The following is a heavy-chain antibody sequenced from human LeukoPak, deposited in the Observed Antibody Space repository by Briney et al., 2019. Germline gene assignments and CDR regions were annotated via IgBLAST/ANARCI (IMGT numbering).Heavy chain of an antibody. CDR3: ARGFAPFSPTTYFDY. CDR1: GFTFSSYA. D-gene: IGHD5-12*01. CDR2: ISYDGSDK. Sequence: PGGSLRLSCAASGFTFSSYAMHWVRQAPGKGLEWVAVISYDGSDKYYADSVKGRFTISRDNSKNTVYMQMNSLRAEDTAVYYCARGFAPFSPTTYFDYWGQGTLVTVSS. J-gene: IGHJ4*02. V-gene: IGHV3-30*04.